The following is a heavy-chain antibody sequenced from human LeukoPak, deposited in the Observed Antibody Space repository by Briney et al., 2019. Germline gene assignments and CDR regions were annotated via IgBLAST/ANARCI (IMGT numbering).Heavy chain of an antibody. J-gene: IGHJ5*02. V-gene: IGHV4-59*01. CDR1: GGSISSYY. D-gene: IGHD1-26*01. CDR2: IYYSGST. Sequence: SETLSLTCTVSGGSISSYYRSWIRQPPGKGLEWIGYIYYSGSTNYNPSLKSRVTISVDTSKNQFSLKLSSVTAADTAVYYCARDRIIVGATGNWFDPWGQGTLVTVSS. CDR3: ARDRIIVGATGNWFDP.